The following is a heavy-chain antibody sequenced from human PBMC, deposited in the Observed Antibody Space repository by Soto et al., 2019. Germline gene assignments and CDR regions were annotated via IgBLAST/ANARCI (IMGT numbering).Heavy chain of an antibody. CDR2: IRNKANSYTT. J-gene: IGHJ4*01. D-gene: IGHD2-15*01. CDR3: SRAGILTPTYYFDY. V-gene: IGHV3-72*01. CDR1: GFTFSDHY. Sequence: GGSLRLSCAAFGFTFSDHYMDWVRQAPGKELEWVGRIRNKANSYTTEYAASVKGRFTISRDDSKNSLFLQMNSLKTEDTAVYYCSRAGILTPTYYFDYWGQGTLVTVSS.